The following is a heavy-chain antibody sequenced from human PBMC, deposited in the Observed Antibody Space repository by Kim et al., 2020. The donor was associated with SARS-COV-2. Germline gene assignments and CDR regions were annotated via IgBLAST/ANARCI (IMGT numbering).Heavy chain of an antibody. V-gene: IGHV1-69*04. CDR3: ARDIGYCSSTSCYVGVERHYSCMGV. Sequence: SVKVSCKASGGTFSSHAISWVRQAPGQGLEWMGRIIPILGIANYVQKFPGRVTITADKSTSTAYMELSSLRSEDTAVYYCARDIGYCSSTSCYVGVERHYSCMGVWGQGTTVTVSS. J-gene: IGHJ6*01. CDR1: GGTFSSHA. CDR2: IIPILGIA. D-gene: IGHD2-2*01.